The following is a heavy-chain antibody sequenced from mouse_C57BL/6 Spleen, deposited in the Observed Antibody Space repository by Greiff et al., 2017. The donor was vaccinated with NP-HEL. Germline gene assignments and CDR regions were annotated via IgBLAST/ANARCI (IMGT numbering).Heavy chain of an antibody. V-gene: IGHV2-2*01. Sequence: VQLQQSGPGLVQPSQCLSISCTVSGYSLTSYGVHWVRQSPGKGLEWLGVIWSGGSTDYNAAFISRLSISKDNSKSQVFFKMNSLQADDTAIYYCATIGYFDVWGTGTTVTVSS. CDR3: ATIGYFDV. J-gene: IGHJ1*03. CDR1: GYSLTSYG. CDR2: IWSGGST.